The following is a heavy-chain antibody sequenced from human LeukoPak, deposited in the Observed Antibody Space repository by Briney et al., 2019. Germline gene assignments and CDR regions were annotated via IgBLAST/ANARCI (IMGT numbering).Heavy chain of an antibody. CDR3: AKDLSGGTYCTNGVCFTRLYYFDY. J-gene: IGHJ4*02. CDR2: ISGSGGST. D-gene: IGHD2-8*01. CDR1: GFTFSSYA. V-gene: IGHV3-23*01. Sequence: GGSLRLSCAASGFTFSSYAMSWVRQAPGKGLEWVSAISGSGGSTYYADSVKGRFTISRDNSKNTLYLQMNSLRAEDTAVYYCAKDLSGGTYCTNGVCFTRLYYFDYWGQGTLVTVSS.